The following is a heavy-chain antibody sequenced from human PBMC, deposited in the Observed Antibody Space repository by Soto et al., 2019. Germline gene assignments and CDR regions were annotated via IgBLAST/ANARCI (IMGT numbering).Heavy chain of an antibody. D-gene: IGHD3-10*01. Sequence: QVQLVESGGGVVQPGTSLRLSCVASGFGFNFFGIHWVRQAPGKGLEWVAGISGDATRIYYAEDLKGRVTISRVNSENTLYLQMNSLRPEDTALYYYARDKDAGWFVMDVWGQGTTVIV. CDR1: GFGFNFFG. V-gene: IGHV3-30*03. J-gene: IGHJ6*02. CDR3: ARDKDAGWFVMDV. CDR2: ISGDATRI.